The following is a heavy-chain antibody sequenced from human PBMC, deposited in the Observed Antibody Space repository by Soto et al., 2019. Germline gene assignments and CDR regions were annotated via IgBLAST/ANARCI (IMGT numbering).Heavy chain of an antibody. V-gene: IGHV1-8*01. CDR3: VCFFEIVGTSASPYNWFDP. Sequence: ASVKVSCKASGYTFTSYDINWVRQATGQGLEWMGWMNPNSGNTGYAQKFQGRVTMTRNTSISTAYMELSSLRSEDTAVYYCVCFFEIVGTSASPYNWFDPWGQGTLVTVSS. CDR2: MNPNSGNT. J-gene: IGHJ5*02. D-gene: IGHD5-12*01. CDR1: GYTFTSYD.